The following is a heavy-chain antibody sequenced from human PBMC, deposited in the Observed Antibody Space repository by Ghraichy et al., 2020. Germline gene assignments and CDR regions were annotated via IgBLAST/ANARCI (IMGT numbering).Heavy chain of an antibody. Sequence: GESLNISCAASGFTFSSYWMSWVRQAPGKGLEWVANIKQDGSEKYYVDSVKGRFTISRDNAKNSLYLQMNSLRAEDTAVYYCARVFGGATYDAFDIWGQGTMVTVSS. J-gene: IGHJ3*02. CDR3: ARVFGGATYDAFDI. CDR2: IKQDGSEK. V-gene: IGHV3-7*01. D-gene: IGHD1-26*01. CDR1: GFTFSSYW.